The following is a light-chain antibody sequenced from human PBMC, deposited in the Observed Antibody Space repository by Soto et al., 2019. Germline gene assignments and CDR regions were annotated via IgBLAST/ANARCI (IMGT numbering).Light chain of an antibody. Sequence: EIVMTQSPATLSVSPGERATLSCRASQSVSSNLAGYQQKPGQAPRLVIYGASTRATGIPARFSGSGSGTEFTLTISSLQSEDFAVYYCQQYNSWPPRYTCGQGTKLEIK. V-gene: IGKV3-15*01. CDR1: QSVSSN. CDR3: QQYNSWPPRYT. J-gene: IGKJ2*01. CDR2: GAS.